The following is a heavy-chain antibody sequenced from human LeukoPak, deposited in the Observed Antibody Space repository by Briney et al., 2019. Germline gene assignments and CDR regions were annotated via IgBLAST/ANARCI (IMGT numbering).Heavy chain of an antibody. CDR1: GFTFSSYD. J-gene: IGHJ6*04. CDR2: IGTAGDP. Sequence: GGSLRLSCAASGFTFSSYDMHWVRQATGKGLEWVSAIGTAGDPYYPGSVKDRFTISRENAKNSLYLQMNSLRAGDTAVYYCARGNYYGSGSYSNYYYYGMDVWGKGTTVTVSS. CDR3: ARGNYYGSGSYSNYYYYGMDV. D-gene: IGHD3-10*01. V-gene: IGHV3-13*05.